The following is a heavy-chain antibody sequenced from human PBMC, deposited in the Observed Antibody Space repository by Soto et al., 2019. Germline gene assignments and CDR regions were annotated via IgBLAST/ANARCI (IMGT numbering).Heavy chain of an antibody. D-gene: IGHD3-16*01. CDR3: ARGGTPSDY. J-gene: IGHJ4*02. Sequence: QVQLVQSGAEVKKPGASVKVSCKASGYTFTNFGISWVRQAPGQGLEWMGWISAYNGNTNYAQKFQGRVTMTTDTSTRTAYMVVRRLRFDDTAAYYCARGGTPSDYWGQGTLVTVSS. V-gene: IGHV1-18*01. CDR1: GYTFTNFG. CDR2: ISAYNGNT.